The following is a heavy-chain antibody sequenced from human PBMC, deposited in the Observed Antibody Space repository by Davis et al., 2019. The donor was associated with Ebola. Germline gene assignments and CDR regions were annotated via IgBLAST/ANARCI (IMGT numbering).Heavy chain of an antibody. J-gene: IGHJ6*04. CDR1: GFRFRDYW. CDR2: ISGSGGTT. D-gene: IGHD3-3*01. V-gene: IGHV3-23*01. Sequence: PGGSLRLSCAASGFRFRDYWMNWVRQAPGKGLEWVSAISGSGGTTYYAGSVKGRFTVSRDNSKKTMYLQMNSLRAEDTAVYYCARSGLSFGVVKYHYGMDVWGKGTTVTVSS. CDR3: ARSGLSFGVVKYHYGMDV.